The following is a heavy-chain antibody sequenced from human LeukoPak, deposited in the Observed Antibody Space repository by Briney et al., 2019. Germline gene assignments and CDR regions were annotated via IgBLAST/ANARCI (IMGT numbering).Heavy chain of an antibody. J-gene: IGHJ4*02. CDR1: GGSITNYY. Sequence: NSSETLSLTCTVSGGSITNYYWSWIRQPPGKGLEWIGYIYYSGDTNYDPSLKSRVTISVEMSKSQFSLKLSSVTAADTAVYYCARSDGYNWAFDYWGQGALVTVSS. CDR3: ARSDGYNWAFDY. D-gene: IGHD5-24*01. CDR2: IYYSGDT. V-gene: IGHV4-59*08.